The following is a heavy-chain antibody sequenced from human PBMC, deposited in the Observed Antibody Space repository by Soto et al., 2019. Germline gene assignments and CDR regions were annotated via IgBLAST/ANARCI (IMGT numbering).Heavy chain of an antibody. J-gene: IGHJ4*02. Sequence: EVHLLESGGGLVLPGVSLRLSCAGSGFTFSSYAMSWVRQAPGKGLEWVSAISSVGGSTYYADSVKGRFIISRDNSENTLYLQVNSLRAEDTAIYYCTKDREFTYYDLWSDYYAFDSWGQGTLLTVSS. CDR1: GFTFSSYA. D-gene: IGHD3-3*01. CDR2: ISSVGGST. V-gene: IGHV3-23*01. CDR3: TKDREFTYYDLWSDYYAFDS.